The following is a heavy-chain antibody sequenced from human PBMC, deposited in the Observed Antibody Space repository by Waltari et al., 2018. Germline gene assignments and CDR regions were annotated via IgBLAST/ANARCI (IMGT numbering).Heavy chain of an antibody. CDR3: ARDRSSVIAAAGSLDY. D-gene: IGHD6-13*01. CDR1: GYTFTGSY. CDR2: INPNSGGT. V-gene: IGHV1-2*02. J-gene: IGHJ4*02. Sequence: QVQLVQSGAEVKKPGASVKVSCTASGYTFTGSYMHWVRQAPGQGLEWMGWINPNSGGTNYAQKFQGRVTRTRDTSISTAYMELSRLRSDDTAVYYCARDRSSVIAAAGSLDYWGQGTLVTVSS.